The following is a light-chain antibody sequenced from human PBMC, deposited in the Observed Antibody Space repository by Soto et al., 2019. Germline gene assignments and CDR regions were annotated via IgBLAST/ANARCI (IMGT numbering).Light chain of an antibody. CDR1: QSVTSG. J-gene: IGKJ5*01. CDR2: GAS. V-gene: IGKV3-15*01. CDR3: QQYYSWPPIT. Sequence: EIVMTQSPDTLSVSPGERATLSCRASQSVTSGLAWYQQKAGQAPRLLIYGASSRATGIPARFSGSGSGTEFTLTISSLQSEDFAVYYCQQYYSWPPITFGQGTRLEI.